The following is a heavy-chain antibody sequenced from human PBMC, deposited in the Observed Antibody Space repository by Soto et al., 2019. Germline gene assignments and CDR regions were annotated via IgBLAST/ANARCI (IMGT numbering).Heavy chain of an antibody. Sequence: PGGSLRLGCIASGFAFSGDTMNWVRQAPGKGLEWVSSITMSSSTSTIYYADSVKGRFTISRDNAKNTLYLQMNSLRDEDTAVYYCARDWTFQSLWGQGT. J-gene: IGHJ4*02. D-gene: IGHD3-3*01. V-gene: IGHV3-48*02. CDR3: ARDWTFQSL. CDR1: GFAFSGDT. CDR2: ITMSSSTSTI.